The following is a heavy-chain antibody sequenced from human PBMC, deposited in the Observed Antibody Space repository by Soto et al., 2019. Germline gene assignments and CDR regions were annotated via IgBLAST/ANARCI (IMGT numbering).Heavy chain of an antibody. CDR1: GFSFSSYG. CDR3: AREGGYYDSSGYYAAGELVLDY. CDR2: IWYDGSNK. J-gene: IGHJ4*02. D-gene: IGHD3-22*01. Sequence: PGGSLRLSCAACGFSFSSYGMHWVRQAPGKELEWVAVIWYDGSNKYYADSVKGRFTISRDNSKNTLYLQMNSLRAEDTAVYYCAREGGYYDSSGYYAAGELVLDYWGQGTLVTVSS. V-gene: IGHV3-33*01.